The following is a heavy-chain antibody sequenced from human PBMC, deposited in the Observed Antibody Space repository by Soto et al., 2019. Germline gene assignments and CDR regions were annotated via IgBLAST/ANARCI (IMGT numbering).Heavy chain of an antibody. CDR2: IHHSGTT. CDR1: DSSINSNYY. J-gene: IGHJ4*02. CDR3: ARGLYGGKFDY. V-gene: IGHV4-38-2*01. D-gene: IGHD4-17*01. Sequence: SETLSLTCGVSDSSINSNYYWLWIRQPPGKGLEWIGAIHHSGTTYYTPSLKSRVTISMDTSKNHFSLRLTSVTAADTAKYYCARGLYGGKFDYWGQGTPVTVSS.